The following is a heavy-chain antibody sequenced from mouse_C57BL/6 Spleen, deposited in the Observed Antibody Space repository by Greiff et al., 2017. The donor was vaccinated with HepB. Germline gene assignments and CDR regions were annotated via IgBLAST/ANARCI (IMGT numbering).Heavy chain of an antibody. Sequence: QVQLQQSGAELVRPGASVTLSCKASGYTFTDYEMHWVKQTPVHGLEWIGAIDPETGGTAYNQKFKGKAILTADKSSSTAYMELRSLTSEDSAVYYCTRSFYYFDYWGKGTTLTVAS. CDR3: TRSFYYFDY. CDR1: GYTFTDYE. V-gene: IGHV1-15*01. J-gene: IGHJ2*01. CDR2: IDPETGGT.